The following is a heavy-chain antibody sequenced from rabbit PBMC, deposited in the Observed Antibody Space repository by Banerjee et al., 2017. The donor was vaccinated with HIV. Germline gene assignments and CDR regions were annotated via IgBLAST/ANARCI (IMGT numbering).Heavy chain of an antibody. D-gene: IGHD6-1*01. V-gene: IGHV1S45*01. J-gene: IGHJ4*01. CDR1: GFSFSNNYV. Sequence: QQQLEESGGGLVKPEGSLTLTCKASGFSFSNNYVMCWVRQAPGKGLEWIACINTSSGNTVYATWAKGRFTISKTSSTTVTLQMTSLTAADTATYFCARGYANWGDYGYATLNLWGQGTLVTVS. CDR3: ARGYANWGDYGYATLNL. CDR2: INTSSGNT.